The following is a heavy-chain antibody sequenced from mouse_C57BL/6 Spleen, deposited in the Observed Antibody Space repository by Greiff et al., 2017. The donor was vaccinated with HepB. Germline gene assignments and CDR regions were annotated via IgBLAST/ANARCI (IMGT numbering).Heavy chain of an antibody. D-gene: IGHD1-1*01. V-gene: IGHV5-17*01. CDR3: ARPLITTVVATRYFDV. CDR2: ISSGSSTI. Sequence: EVKLMESGGGLVKPGGSLKLSCAASGFTFSDYGMHWVRQAPEKGLEWVAYISSGSSTIYYADTVKGRFTISRDNAKNTLFLQMTRLRSEDTAMYYCARPLITTVVATRYFDVWGTGTTVTVSS. CDR1: GFTFSDYG. J-gene: IGHJ1*03.